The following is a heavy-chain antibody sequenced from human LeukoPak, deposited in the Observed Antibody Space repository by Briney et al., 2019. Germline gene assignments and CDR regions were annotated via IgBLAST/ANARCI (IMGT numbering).Heavy chain of an antibody. J-gene: IGHJ5*02. CDR1: GGTFSSYA. CDR3: ARVVVVEENWFDP. V-gene: IGHV1-69*06. Sequence: GASVKVSCKASGGTFSSYAISWVRQAPGQGLEWMGGIIPIFGTANYAQKFQGRVTITADKSTSTAYMELSSLRSEDTAVYYCARVVVVEENWFDPWGQGTLVTVSS. CDR2: IIPIFGTA. D-gene: IGHD2-15*01.